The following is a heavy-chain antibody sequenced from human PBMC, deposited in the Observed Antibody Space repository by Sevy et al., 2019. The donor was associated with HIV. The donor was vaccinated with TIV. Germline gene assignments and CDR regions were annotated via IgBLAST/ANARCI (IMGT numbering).Heavy chain of an antibody. CDR2: ISGNGDNT. CDR1: GFPFSTYA. D-gene: IGHD3-10*01. CDR3: TKSPIQAGFDY. J-gene: IGHJ4*02. Sequence: GGSLRLSCAASGFPFSTYAMSWVRQAPGKGLEWVSAISGNGDNTYYTDSVKGRFTISRDNSKKTLFLHMNSLRAEDTAVYYCTKSPIQAGFDYWGQGTLVTASS. V-gene: IGHV3-23*01.